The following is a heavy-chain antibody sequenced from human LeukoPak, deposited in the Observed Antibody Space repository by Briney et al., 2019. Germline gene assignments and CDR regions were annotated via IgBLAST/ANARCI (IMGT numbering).Heavy chain of an antibody. V-gene: IGHV4-59*01. CDR2: IYYSGST. CDR1: GGSISSYY. J-gene: IGHJ6*02. CDR3: ARGGEYSSSWYDPYYYGMDV. D-gene: IGHD6-13*01. Sequence: SETLSLTCTVSGGSISSYYWSWIRQPPGKGPEWIGYIYYSGSTNYNPSLKSRVTISVDTSKNQFSLKLSSVTAADTAVYYCARGGEYSSSWYDPYYYGMDVWGQGTTVTVSS.